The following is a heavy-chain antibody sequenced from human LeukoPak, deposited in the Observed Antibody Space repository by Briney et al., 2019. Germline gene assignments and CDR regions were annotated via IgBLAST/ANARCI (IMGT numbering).Heavy chain of an antibody. CDR3: ARGASRSFDY. V-gene: IGHV1-46*01. D-gene: IGHD2-15*01. J-gene: IGHJ4*02. CDR2: ISPSGGST. Sequence: ASVKVSCKAFGYTFTSNYMHWVRQAPGQGPEWMGVISPSGGSTTYAQKFQGRLTITRITSISTAYMELSSLRSEDTAVYYCARGASRSFDYWGQGTLVTVSS. CDR1: GYTFTSNY.